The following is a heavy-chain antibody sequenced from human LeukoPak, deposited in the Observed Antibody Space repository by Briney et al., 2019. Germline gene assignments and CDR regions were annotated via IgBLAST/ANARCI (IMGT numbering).Heavy chain of an antibody. CDR3: AKDLSYDPFDI. Sequence: PGGSLRLSCAASGFTFSSYGMHWVRQAPGKGPEWVAVISYDGSNKYYADSVKGRFTISRDNSKNTLYLQMNSLRAEDTAVYYCAKDLSYDPFDIWGQGTMVTVSS. CDR2: ISYDGSNK. J-gene: IGHJ3*02. V-gene: IGHV3-30*18. CDR1: GFTFSSYG. D-gene: IGHD5-18*01.